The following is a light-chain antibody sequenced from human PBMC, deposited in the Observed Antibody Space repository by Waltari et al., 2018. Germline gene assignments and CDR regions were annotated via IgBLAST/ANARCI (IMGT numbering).Light chain of an antibody. Sequence: IVMTQSPDSLAVSLGERVTINCKSSQSLLYSSNNKNYLAWYQQEPGQAPKLLIYWSSTRESGVPNRFSGSGSGTDFTLTISGLQAEDVAVYYCQQYYGTPLTFGGGTKVEIK. CDR1: QSLLYSSNNKNY. CDR3: QQYYGTPLT. J-gene: IGKJ4*01. CDR2: WSS. V-gene: IGKV4-1*01.